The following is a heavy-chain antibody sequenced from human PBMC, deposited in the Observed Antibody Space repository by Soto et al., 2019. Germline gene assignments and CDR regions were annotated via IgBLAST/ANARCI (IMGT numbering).Heavy chain of an antibody. D-gene: IGHD5-12*01. CDR2: ISGSGGST. Sequence: PGGSLRLSCAASGFTFSSYAMSWVRQAPGKGLEWVSGISGSGGSTYFADSVKGRFTISRDNSQNTLYLQMNSLRAEDTAVYYCAKARGYSGYDYFDYWGQGTLVTVSS. CDR1: GFTFSSYA. V-gene: IGHV3-23*01. CDR3: AKARGYSGYDYFDY. J-gene: IGHJ4*02.